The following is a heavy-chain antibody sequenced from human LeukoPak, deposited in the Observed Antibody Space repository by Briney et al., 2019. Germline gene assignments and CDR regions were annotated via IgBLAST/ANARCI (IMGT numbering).Heavy chain of an antibody. CDR2: ISSNGNNE. J-gene: IGHJ4*02. CDR1: GLTFSSHW. D-gene: IGHD6-13*01. V-gene: IGHV3-30-3*01. Sequence: PGGSLRLSCAASGLTFSSHWMHWVRQAPGKGLQWVALISSNGNNERYADSVKGRFSISRDNSKNTMYLRMNSLRAEDTAIYYCTRIKYSTSWSGDYWGQGALVTVSS. CDR3: TRIKYSTSWSGDY.